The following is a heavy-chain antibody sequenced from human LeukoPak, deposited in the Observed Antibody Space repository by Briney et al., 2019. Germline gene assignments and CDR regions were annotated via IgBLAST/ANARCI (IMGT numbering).Heavy chain of an antibody. CDR3: ARGGRSDVLRFLEWSLEYYFDY. CDR2: IYHSGST. CDR1: GGSISSGGYS. J-gene: IGHJ4*02. Sequence: SETLSLTCAVSGGSISSGGYSWSWIRQPPGKGLERIGYIYHSGSTYYNPSLKSRVTMSVDTSKNQFSLKLGSVTAADTAVYYCARGGRSDVLRFLEWSLEYYFDYWGQGTLVTVSS. V-gene: IGHV4-30-2*01. D-gene: IGHD3-3*01.